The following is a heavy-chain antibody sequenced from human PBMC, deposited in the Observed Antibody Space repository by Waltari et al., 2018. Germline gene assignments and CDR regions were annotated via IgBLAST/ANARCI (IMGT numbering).Heavy chain of an antibody. V-gene: IGHV4-4*07. J-gene: IGHJ3*02. CDR3: ARVAASVVVPAASDAFDI. Sequence: QVQLQESGPGLVKPSETLSLTCTVSGGSISSYYWSWIRQPAGKGLEWIGRSYTSGSTNYNPSVKSRGTMSVDTSKNQFSLKLSSVTAADTAVYYCARVAASVVVPAASDAFDIWGQGTMVTVSS. D-gene: IGHD2-2*01. CDR1: GGSISSYY. CDR2: SYTSGST.